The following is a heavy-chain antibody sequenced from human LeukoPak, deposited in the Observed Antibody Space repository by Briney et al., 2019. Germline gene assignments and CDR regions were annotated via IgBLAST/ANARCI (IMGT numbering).Heavy chain of an antibody. J-gene: IGHJ6*02. CDR2: ISGSGGNT. CDR1: GFTFSSYA. V-gene: IGHV3-23*01. CDR3: AKEVYSSGLDGMDV. D-gene: IGHD6-19*01. Sequence: RAGGSLRLSCAASGFTFSSYAMSWVRQAPGKGPEWVSAISGSGGNTYYADSVKGRFTISRDNSKNTLYLQMNSLRAEDTALYYCAKEVYSSGLDGMDVWGQGTTVTVSS.